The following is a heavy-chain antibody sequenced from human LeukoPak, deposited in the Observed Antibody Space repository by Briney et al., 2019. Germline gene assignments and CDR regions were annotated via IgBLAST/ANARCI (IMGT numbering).Heavy chain of an antibody. CDR2: ISWNSGSI. J-gene: IGHJ4*02. D-gene: IGHD6-13*01. Sequence: HPGRSLRLSCAASGFTFDDYAMHWVRQAPGKGLEWVSGISWNSGSIGYADSVKGRFTISRDNAKNSLYLQMNSLRAEDMALYYCAKDLSSSWYLPVDWGQGTLVTVSS. CDR3: AKDLSSSWYLPVD. CDR1: GFTFDDYA. V-gene: IGHV3-9*03.